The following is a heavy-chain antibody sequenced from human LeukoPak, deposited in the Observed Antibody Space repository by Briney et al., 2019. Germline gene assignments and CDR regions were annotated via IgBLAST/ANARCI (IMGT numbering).Heavy chain of an antibody. CDR3: VTHYKWDLLVHAFDF. CDR2: IWHDGSPT. V-gene: IGHV3-33*01. J-gene: IGHJ3*01. CDR1: GILFKKYG. D-gene: IGHD1-26*01. Sequence: PGRSLRLSCAVSGILFKKYGMHWVRQAPGKGLEWVATIWHDGSPTMYADSAKGRFTISRDDSKNMLYLQMNSLRAEDTAEYYCVTHYKWDLLVHAFDFWAKGQGSPSLQ.